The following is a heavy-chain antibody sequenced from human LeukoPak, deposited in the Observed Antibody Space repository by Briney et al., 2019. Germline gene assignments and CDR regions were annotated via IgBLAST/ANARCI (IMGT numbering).Heavy chain of an antibody. J-gene: IGHJ6*03. CDR1: GFTFGDYA. Sequence: GGSLRLSCTASGFTFGDYAMSWFRQAPGKGLEWVGFIRSKAYGGTTEYAASVKGRFTISRDDSKSIAYLQMNSLKTEDTAVYYCTRSVGYPTPYYYYYYMDVWGKGTTVTVSS. D-gene: IGHD5-18*01. V-gene: IGHV3-49*03. CDR3: TRSVGYPTPYYYYYYMDV. CDR2: IRSKAYGGTT.